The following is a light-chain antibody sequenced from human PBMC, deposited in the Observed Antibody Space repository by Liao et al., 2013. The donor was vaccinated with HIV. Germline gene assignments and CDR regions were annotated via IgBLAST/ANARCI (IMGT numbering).Light chain of an antibody. Sequence: SYELTQPPSVSVAPGKTATMTCGGNKIGGKSVHWYQQKPGQAPVLVIYYDTDRPSRIPDRYSGSKSGNTATLTISRVEAGDEADYYCQVWDSSRDDWVFGGGTKLTVL. CDR1: KIGGKS. V-gene: IGLV3-21*01. CDR2: YDT. CDR3: QVWDSSRDDWV. J-gene: IGLJ3*02.